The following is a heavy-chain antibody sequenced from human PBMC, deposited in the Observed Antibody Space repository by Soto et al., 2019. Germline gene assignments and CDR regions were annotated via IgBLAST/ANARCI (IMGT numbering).Heavy chain of an antibody. J-gene: IGHJ6*02. CDR3: ERIRLYSGYDSV. CDR2: IDWDDDK. V-gene: IGHV2-70*13. D-gene: IGHD5-12*01. Sequence: SGPTLVNPTQTLTLTCTFSGFSLSTSGMCVSWIRQPPGKALEWLALIDWDDDKYYSTSLKTRLTISKDTSKNQVVLTMTNMDPVDTATYYCERIRLYSGYDSVWGQGTTVTVSS. CDR1: GFSLSTSGMC.